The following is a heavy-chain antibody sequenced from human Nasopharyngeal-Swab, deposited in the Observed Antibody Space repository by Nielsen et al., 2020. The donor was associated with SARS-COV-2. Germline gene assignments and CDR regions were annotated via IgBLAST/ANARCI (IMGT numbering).Heavy chain of an antibody. CDR1: GFTFSSYG. V-gene: IGHV3-33*06. D-gene: IGHD3-10*02. Sequence: GRSLKISCAASGFTFSSYGMHWVRQAPGKGLEWVAVIWYDGSNKYYADSVKGRFTISRDNSKNTLYLQMNSLRAEDTAVYYCAKGKGVRGVIISTFDYWGQGTLVTVSS. J-gene: IGHJ4*02. CDR3: AKGKGVRGVIISTFDY. CDR2: IWYDGSNK.